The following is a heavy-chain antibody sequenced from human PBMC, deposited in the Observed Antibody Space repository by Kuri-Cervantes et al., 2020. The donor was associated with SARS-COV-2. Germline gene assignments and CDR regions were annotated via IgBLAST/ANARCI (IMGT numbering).Heavy chain of an antibody. CDR1: GYSISSGYY. V-gene: IGHV4-38-2*01. CDR2: IYHSGST. CDR3: AGFLKGIVGGKKYYFDY. Sequence: GSLRLSCAVSGYSISSGYYWGWIRQPPGKGLEWIGSIYHSGSTYYNPSLKGRVTISVDTSKNQFSLKLSSVTAADTAVYYCAGFLKGIVGGKKYYFDYWGQGTLVTVSS. J-gene: IGHJ4*02. D-gene: IGHD3-16*01.